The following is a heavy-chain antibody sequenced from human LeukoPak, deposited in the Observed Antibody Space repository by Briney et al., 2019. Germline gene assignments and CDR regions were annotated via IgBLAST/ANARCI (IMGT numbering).Heavy chain of an antibody. V-gene: IGHV4-61*02. D-gene: IGHD3-10*01. CDR3: ARARTKHYYGSGEFDY. CDR1: GGSISSGSYY. Sequence: SQTLSLTCTVSGGSISSGSYYWSWIRQPAGKGLEWIGRINTSGSTNYNPSLKSRVTISVDTSKNQFSLKLTSVTAADTAVYYCARARTKHYYGSGEFDYWGQGTLVTVSS. CDR2: INTSGST. J-gene: IGHJ4*02.